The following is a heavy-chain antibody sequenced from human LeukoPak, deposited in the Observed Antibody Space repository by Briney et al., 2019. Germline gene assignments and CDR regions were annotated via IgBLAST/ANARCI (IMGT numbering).Heavy chain of an antibody. Sequence: PSETLSLTCTVSGDSINSRSYYWDWIRQPPGKGLEWIGNLYYGGNTHYNPSLKSRVTISADTSNNQFSLNLSSVTATDTAVYYCARHTRPAYGGSENAFDIWGQGTMVTVSS. CDR2: LYYGGNT. CDR3: ARHTRPAYGGSENAFDI. CDR1: GDSINSRSYY. D-gene: IGHD2-21*01. J-gene: IGHJ3*02. V-gene: IGHV4-39*01.